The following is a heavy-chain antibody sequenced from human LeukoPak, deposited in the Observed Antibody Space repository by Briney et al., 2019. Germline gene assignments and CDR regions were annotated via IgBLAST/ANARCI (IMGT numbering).Heavy chain of an antibody. CDR3: AGGSGSYYDY. CDR1: GFTFSSYA. V-gene: IGHV3-64*01. J-gene: IGHJ4*02. CDR2: ISSNGGST. D-gene: IGHD1-26*01. Sequence: GGSLRLSCAASGFTFSSYAMHWVRQAPGKGLEYVSAISSNGGSTYYANSVKGRFTISRDNSTNTLYLQMGSLRAEDMAVYYCAGGSGSYYDYWGQGTLVTVSS.